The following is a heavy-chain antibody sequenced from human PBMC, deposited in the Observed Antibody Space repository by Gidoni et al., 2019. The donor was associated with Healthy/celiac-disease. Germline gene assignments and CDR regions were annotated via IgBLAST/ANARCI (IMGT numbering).Heavy chain of an antibody. D-gene: IGHD3-22*01. V-gene: IGHV3-21*01. J-gene: IGHJ6*02. CDR2: ISSSSSYI. CDR1: GFTFGSYS. Sequence: EVQLVESGGGLVKPGGSLRLSCAASGFTFGSYSMNWVRQAPGKGLEWVSSISSSSSYIYYADSVKGRFTISRDNAKNSLYLQMNSLRAEDTAVYYCARVFDSTDYYGMDVWGQGTTVTVSS. CDR3: ARVFDSTDYYGMDV.